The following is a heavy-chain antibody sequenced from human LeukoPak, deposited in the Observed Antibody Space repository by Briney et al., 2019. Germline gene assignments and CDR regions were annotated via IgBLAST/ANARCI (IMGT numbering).Heavy chain of an antibody. D-gene: IGHD4-17*01. CDR3: ARGYTKDMTSVTHFDY. CDR1: GYTFTSYV. V-gene: IGHV7-4-1*02. CDR2: INTNTGNP. Sequence: ASVKVSCKASGYTFTSYVINWVRQAPGQGLEWMGWINTNTGNPTYAQGFTGRFVFSLETSVSTAYLQISSLNAEDTAVYYCARGYTKDMTSVTHFDYWGQGTLVTVSS. J-gene: IGHJ4*02.